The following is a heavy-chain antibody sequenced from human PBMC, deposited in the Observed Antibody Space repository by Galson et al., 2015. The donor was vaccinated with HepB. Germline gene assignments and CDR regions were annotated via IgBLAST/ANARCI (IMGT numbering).Heavy chain of an antibody. J-gene: IGHJ3*02. CDR2: IDYSGST. D-gene: IGHD3-22*01. CDR3: ARHGTYYYDSSGPLKAFDI. CDR1: GGSISTNNYY. Sequence: ETLSLTCTVSGGSISTNNYYWGWIRQPPGKGLEWIGSIDYSGSTYYNPSLKSRVTISVDTSKNQFSLKLNSVTAADTAVYYCARHGTYYYDSSGPLKAFDIWGQGTMVTVSS. V-gene: IGHV4-39*01.